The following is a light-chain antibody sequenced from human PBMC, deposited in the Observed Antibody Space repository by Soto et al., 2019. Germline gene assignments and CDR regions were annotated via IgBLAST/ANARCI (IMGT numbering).Light chain of an antibody. V-gene: IGLV2-14*01. J-gene: IGLJ1*01. CDR3: SSYTSSSTLYV. CDR2: DVS. CDR1: SSDVGGYNY. Sequence: QSALTXPASVSGSPGQSITISCTGTSSDVGGYNYVSWYQQHPGKAPKLMIYDVSNRPSGVSNRFSGSKSGNTASLTISGFQAEDEADYYCSSYTSSSTLYVFGTGTKVTVL.